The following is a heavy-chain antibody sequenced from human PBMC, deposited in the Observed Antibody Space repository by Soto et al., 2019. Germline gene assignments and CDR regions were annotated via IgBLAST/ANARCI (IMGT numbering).Heavy chain of an antibody. CDR3: ARWPPLAAASLTFDA. Sequence: ASVTLSCPADGHTLTGSYTRWSRHTRGQGLAWMGWLNPNSGGTNYAQKFQGCVPLSTSPSISTAYTELSSLSSEDTAVYYIARWPPLAAASLTFDARGQETRV. D-gene: IGHD6-13*01. V-gene: IGHV1-2*04. CDR1: GHTLTGSY. CDR2: LNPNSGGT. J-gene: IGHJ5*02.